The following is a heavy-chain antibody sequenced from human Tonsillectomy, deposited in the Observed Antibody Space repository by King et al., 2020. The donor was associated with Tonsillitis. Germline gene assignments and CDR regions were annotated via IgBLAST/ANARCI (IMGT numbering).Heavy chain of an antibody. Sequence: ELQLVQSGGGLVQPGRSLRLSCAASGFTFDDYAMHWVRQAPGKGLEWVSGISWNSGSIGYADSVKGRFTISRDNAKNSLYLQMNSLRAEDTALYYCAKDHLRFVIHDAFDIWGQGTMVTVSS. CDR1: GFTFDDYA. CDR3: AKDHLRFVIHDAFDI. CDR2: ISWNSGSI. V-gene: IGHV3-9*01. D-gene: IGHD2-21*01. J-gene: IGHJ3*02.